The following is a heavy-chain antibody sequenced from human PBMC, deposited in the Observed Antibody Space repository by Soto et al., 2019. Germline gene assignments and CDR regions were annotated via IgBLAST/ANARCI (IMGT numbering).Heavy chain of an antibody. CDR3: ASMYSSSSSAVKDWYFDL. J-gene: IGHJ2*01. V-gene: IGHV4-59*08. CDR1: GGSISSYY. D-gene: IGHD6-6*01. CDR2: IYYSGST. Sequence: SETLSLTCTVSGGSISSYYWSWIRQPPGKGLEWIGYIYYSGSTNYNPSLKSRVTISVDTSKNQFSLKLSSVTAADTAVYYCASMYSSSSSAVKDWYFDLWGRGTLVTVSS.